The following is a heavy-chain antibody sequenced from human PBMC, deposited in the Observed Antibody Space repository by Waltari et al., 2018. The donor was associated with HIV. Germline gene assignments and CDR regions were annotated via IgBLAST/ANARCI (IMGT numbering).Heavy chain of an antibody. J-gene: IGHJ3*01. Sequence: QLLESGGGLVKPGGSLRLSCVASGFSFKHFAMNWVRQAPGEGLEWLSSISGSGGNKYYADSVKGRISISRENSQNTVYLQINSLRVDDTATYYCAKTVPTVTSIFEGFDVWGQGAMVIVSS. CDR2: ISGSGGNK. V-gene: IGHV3-23*01. CDR3: AKTVPTVTSIFEGFDV. D-gene: IGHD4-17*01. CDR1: GFSFKHFA.